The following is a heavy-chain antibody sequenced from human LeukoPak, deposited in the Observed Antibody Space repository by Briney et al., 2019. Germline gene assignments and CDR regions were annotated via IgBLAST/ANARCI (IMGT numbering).Heavy chain of an antibody. V-gene: IGHV3-23*01. CDR1: GFTFNNYA. Sequence: GGSLRLSCAASGFTFNNYAMTWVRQARGKGLEGVSAITNSGGSTYYADSVKGRFTISRDNSKNTLFLQMNSLRADDTAVYYCAKISVTLTRDYWGQGTLVTVSS. CDR2: ITNSGGST. D-gene: IGHD6-19*01. J-gene: IGHJ4*02. CDR3: AKISVTLTRDY.